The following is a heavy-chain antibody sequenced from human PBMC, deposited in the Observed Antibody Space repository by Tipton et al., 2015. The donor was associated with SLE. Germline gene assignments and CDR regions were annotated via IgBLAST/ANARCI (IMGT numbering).Heavy chain of an antibody. CDR3: ARQWVATVADWYFDL. J-gene: IGHJ2*01. V-gene: IGHV4-39*07. Sequence: TLSLTCTVSGDSISSSSFYWGWIRQPPGRGLEWIGSIYYSGSTYYNPSLKSRVTISVDTSKNQFSLKLNSVTAADTAVYYCARQWVATVADWYFDLWGRGTPVTVSS. D-gene: IGHD1-26*01. CDR1: GDSISSSSFY. CDR2: IYYSGST.